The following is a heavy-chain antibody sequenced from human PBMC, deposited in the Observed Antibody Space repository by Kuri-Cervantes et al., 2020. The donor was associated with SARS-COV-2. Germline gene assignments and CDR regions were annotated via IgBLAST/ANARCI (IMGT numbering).Heavy chain of an antibody. CDR1: GFTFSSYG. V-gene: IGHV3-33*01. CDR3: ARDGIITISYYYYYGMDV. Sequence: GGSLRLSCAASGFTFSSYGMHWVRQAPGKGLEWVAVIWYDGSNKYYADSVKGRFTISRDNSKNTLYLQMNSLRDEDTAVYYCARDGIITISYYYYYGMDVWGQGTTVTVSS. CDR2: IWYDGSNK. D-gene: IGHD3-9*01. J-gene: IGHJ6*02.